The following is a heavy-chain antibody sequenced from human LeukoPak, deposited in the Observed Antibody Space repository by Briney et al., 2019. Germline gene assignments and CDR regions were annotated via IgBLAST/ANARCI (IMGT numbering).Heavy chain of an antibody. CDR3: ARGGRLAYCSSTSCPR. Sequence: GGSLRLSCAASGFTFSSYWMSWVRQAPGKGLEWVANIKQDGSEKYYVDSVKGRFTISRDNAKNSLYLQMNSLRAEDTAVYYCARGGRLAYCSSTSCPRWGQGTLVTVSS. CDR2: IKQDGSEK. J-gene: IGHJ4*02. CDR1: GFTFSSYW. D-gene: IGHD2-2*01. V-gene: IGHV3-7*04.